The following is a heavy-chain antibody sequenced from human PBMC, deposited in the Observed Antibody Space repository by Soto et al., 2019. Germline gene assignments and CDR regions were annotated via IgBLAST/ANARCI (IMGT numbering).Heavy chain of an antibody. CDR3: AADPMAYCSSTSCYNYYYGMDV. CDR2: IVVGSGNT. J-gene: IGHJ6*02. D-gene: IGHD2-2*02. CDR1: GFTFPSSA. Sequence: SVKVSCKASGFTFPSSAVHWVRQARGQRLEWIGWIVVGSGNTNYAQKFQERVTITRDMSTSTAYMELSSLRSEDTAVYYCAADPMAYCSSTSCYNYYYGMDVWGQGTTVTVSS. V-gene: IGHV1-58*01.